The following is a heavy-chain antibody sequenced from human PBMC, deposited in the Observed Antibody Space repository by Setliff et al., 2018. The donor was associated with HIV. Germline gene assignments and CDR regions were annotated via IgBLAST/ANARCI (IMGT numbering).Heavy chain of an antibody. CDR1: GGSFSNYY. CDR2: LSPSGTT. CDR3: DSSAYYHPV. V-gene: IGHV4-34*01. J-gene: IGHJ4*02. D-gene: IGHD3-22*01. Sequence: SETLSLTCTVYGGSFSNYYTNWIRQPPGKGLEWIGELSPSGTTRSSPSLKSRVTISLDTSKSQFSLKLTSVTAADTAIYYYDSSAYYHPVWGQGTLVTVSS.